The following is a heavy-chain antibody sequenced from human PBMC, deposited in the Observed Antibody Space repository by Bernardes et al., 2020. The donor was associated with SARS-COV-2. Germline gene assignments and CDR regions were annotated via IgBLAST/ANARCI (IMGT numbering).Heavy chain of an antibody. CDR2: ITSSSHII. J-gene: IGHJ4*02. D-gene: IGHD2-15*01. V-gene: IGHV3-21*01. CDR3: ARDRPVAAADY. CDR1: GFIFSNYD. Sequence: GGSLRLSCAASGFIFSNYDMNWVRQAPGKGLEWVSFITSSSHIIYYADSVKGRFTISRDNAKNSLYLQMNSLRAEDTATYYCARDRPVAAADYWGPGTLVTVSS.